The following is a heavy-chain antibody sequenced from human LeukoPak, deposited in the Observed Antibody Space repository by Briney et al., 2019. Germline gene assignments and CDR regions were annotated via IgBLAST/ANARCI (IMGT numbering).Heavy chain of an antibody. CDR3: AKDRRGSSSWYSFDY. CDR1: GFTFSTYS. V-gene: IGHV3-21*04. CDR2: ISSNSRYI. D-gene: IGHD6-13*01. J-gene: IGHJ4*02. Sequence: GGSLRLSCAASGFTFSTYSMNWVRQAPGKGLEWVSSISSNSRYIYYADSMRGRFTISRDNAKNSLYLQMNSLRAEDTAVYYCAKDRRGSSSWYSFDYWGQGTLVTVSS.